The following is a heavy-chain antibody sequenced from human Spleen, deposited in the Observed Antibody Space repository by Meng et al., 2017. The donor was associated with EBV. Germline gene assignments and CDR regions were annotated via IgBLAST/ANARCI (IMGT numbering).Heavy chain of an antibody. CDR1: GFTFSTYA. CDR3: AQDRPPWGSHPWVLES. Sequence: VYLVESGGGVVEPGRSLMLSCASSGFTFSTYAMHWVLQAAGKGRVWVAVISYDGSHQYYADYVKGRFTISRDNYKDTLSMKMNSLRAEDTAVYYCAQDRPPWGSHPWVLESWGQGALVTVSS. J-gene: IGHJ4*02. V-gene: IGHV3-30-3*01. CDR2: ISYDGSHQ. D-gene: IGHD3-16*01.